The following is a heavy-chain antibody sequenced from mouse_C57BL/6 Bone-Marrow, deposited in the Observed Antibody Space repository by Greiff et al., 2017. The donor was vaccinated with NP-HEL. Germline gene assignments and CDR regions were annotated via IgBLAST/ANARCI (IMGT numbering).Heavy chain of an antibody. CDR1: GYTFTDYN. CDR3: ARGLTGPPYYAMDY. J-gene: IGHJ4*01. CDR2: INPNNGGT. D-gene: IGHD4-1*01. Sequence: VQLQQSGPELVKPGASVKIPCKASGYTFTDYNMDWVKQSHGKSLEWIGDINPNNGGTIYNQKFKGKATLTVDKSSSTAYMELRSLTSEDTAVYYCARGLTGPPYYAMDYWGQGTSVTVSS. V-gene: IGHV1-18*01.